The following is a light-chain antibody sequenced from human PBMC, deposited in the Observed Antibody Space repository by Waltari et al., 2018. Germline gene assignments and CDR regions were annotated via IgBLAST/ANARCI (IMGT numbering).Light chain of an antibody. J-gene: IGKJ4*01. CDR1: QSVSSSY. V-gene: IGKV3-20*01. CDR3: QRYGSSPLT. CDR2: GAS. Sequence: DIVLTQSPGTLSLSPGERATLSCRASQSVSSSYLAWYQQKPGQAPRLLIYGASIRATGIPDRFSGSGAGTDFSLTISRLEPEDFAVYYCQRYGSSPLTFGGGTEVEIK.